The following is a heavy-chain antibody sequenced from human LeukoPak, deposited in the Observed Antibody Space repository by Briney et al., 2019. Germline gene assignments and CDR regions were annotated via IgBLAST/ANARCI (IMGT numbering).Heavy chain of an antibody. CDR3: ARGVRIAVAGNIDY. V-gene: IGHV3-30*04. CDR1: GFTFRNYA. D-gene: IGHD6-19*01. Sequence: GGSLRLSCAASGFTFRNYAMHWVRQAPGKGLEWVAVISYDGANKHYADSVKGRFTISRDNSKNTLYMQMNSLRAEDTAVYYCARGVRIAVAGNIDYWGQGTLVTVSS. J-gene: IGHJ4*02. CDR2: ISYDGANK.